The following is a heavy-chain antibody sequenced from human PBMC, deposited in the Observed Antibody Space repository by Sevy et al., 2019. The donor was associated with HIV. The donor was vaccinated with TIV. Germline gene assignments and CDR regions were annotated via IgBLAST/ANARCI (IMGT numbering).Heavy chain of an antibody. CDR1: GFTFSSYA. D-gene: IGHD3-10*01. CDR2: ISGSGDST. CDR3: AKEGRGYHGSGSSDY. J-gene: IGHJ4*02. Sequence: GGSLRLSCAASGFTFSSYAMSWVRQAPGKGLEWVSVISGSGDSTYYVDSVKGRFTISRDNSKNTLYLQMNSLTAEDTAVYYCAKEGRGYHGSGSSDYWGQGALVTVS. V-gene: IGHV3-23*01.